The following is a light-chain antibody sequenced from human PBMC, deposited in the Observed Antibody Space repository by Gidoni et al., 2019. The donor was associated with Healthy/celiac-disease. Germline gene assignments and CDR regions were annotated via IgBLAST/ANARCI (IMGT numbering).Light chain of an antibody. CDR1: SGSIASNY. CDR3: QSYDSSYVV. Sequence: FMLTQPHSVSESPGPTVTISCTRSSGSIASNYVQWYQQRPGSSPTTVIYEDNQRPSGVPDRFSGSIDSSSNSASLTISGLKTEDEADYYCQSYDSSYVVFGGGTKLXVX. J-gene: IGLJ2*01. CDR2: EDN. V-gene: IGLV6-57*01.